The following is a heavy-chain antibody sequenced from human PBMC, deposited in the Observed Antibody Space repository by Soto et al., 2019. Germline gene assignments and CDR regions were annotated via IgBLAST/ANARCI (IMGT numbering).Heavy chain of an antibody. CDR3: ARPKYCSSTSCPSHAFDI. J-gene: IGHJ3*02. D-gene: IGHD2-2*01. CDR1: GDTFSNCA. Sequence: SVKVSCKASGDTFSNCAISWVRQAPGQGLEWMGGIIPIFGTANYAQKFQDRVTITADESTSTAYMELSSLGSEHTDVCYCARPKYCSSTSCPSHAFDIWG. V-gene: IGHV1-69*13. CDR2: IIPIFGTA.